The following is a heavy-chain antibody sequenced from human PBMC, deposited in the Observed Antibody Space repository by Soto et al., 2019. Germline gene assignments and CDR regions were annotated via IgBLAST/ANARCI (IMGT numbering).Heavy chain of an antibody. D-gene: IGHD5-12*01. CDR2: FTPKFGTA. J-gene: IGHJ2*01. CDR1: GVSFTDHG. V-gene: IGHV1-69*01. CDR3: ARGVVSGFEHWYFDL. Sequence: QVQLVQSGAEVKKPGSSVKVSCRASGVSFTDHGISWLRQAPGQGLEWIGGFTPKFGTANYAPKFQGRVSITADESMTTASVTLSSLRPEDTAVYFCARGVVSGFEHWYFDLWGRGTLITVSS.